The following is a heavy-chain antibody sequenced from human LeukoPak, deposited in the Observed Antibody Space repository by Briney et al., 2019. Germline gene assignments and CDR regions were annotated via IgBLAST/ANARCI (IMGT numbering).Heavy chain of an antibody. CDR3: ARDSYSSSPGN. Sequence: SETLSLTCTVSGGSISSYYWSWIRQPAGKGLERIGRIYTSGSTNYNPSLKSRVTISVDTSKNQFSLKLSSVTAADTAVYYCARDSYSSSPGNWGQGTLVTVSS. V-gene: IGHV4-4*07. CDR2: IYTSGST. CDR1: GGSISSYY. D-gene: IGHD6-6*01. J-gene: IGHJ4*02.